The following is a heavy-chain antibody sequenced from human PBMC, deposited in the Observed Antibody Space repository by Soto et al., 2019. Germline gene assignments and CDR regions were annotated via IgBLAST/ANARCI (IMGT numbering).Heavy chain of an antibody. CDR1: DFSFSSYG. Sequence: EEQLLESGGGLVQPGGSLRLSGAASDFSFSSYGMSWVRQAPGKGLECVSGISGGGDSTYYADAVKGRFTTSRDKSKNPLSLQMNSLRAEETAVYYCARGQDENGDSDVWFEPWSQGTMFSVSS. CDR3: ARGQDENGDSDVWFEP. CDR2: ISGGGDST. V-gene: IGHV3-23*01. D-gene: IGHD4-17*01. J-gene: IGHJ5*02.